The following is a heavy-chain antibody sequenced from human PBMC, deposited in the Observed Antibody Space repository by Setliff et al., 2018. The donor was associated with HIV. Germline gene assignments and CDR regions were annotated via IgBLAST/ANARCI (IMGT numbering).Heavy chain of an antibody. D-gene: IGHD1-26*01. Sequence: IFSSYGISWVRQAPGQGLEWMGGIIPILGIANYAQKYQGRVTITADESTSTAYMELSSLRSEDTAVYYCAKVGTTESLSTDWFAPWGQGTQVTVSS. V-gene: IGHV1-69*10. CDR3: AKVGTTESLSTDWFAP. CDR1: IFSSYG. J-gene: IGHJ5*02. CDR2: IIPILGIA.